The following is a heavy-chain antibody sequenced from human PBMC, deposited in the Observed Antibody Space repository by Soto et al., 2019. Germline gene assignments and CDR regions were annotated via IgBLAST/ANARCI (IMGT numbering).Heavy chain of an antibody. D-gene: IGHD7-27*01. CDR2: ISSSSSTI. CDR3: ARDRLGKYYYGMDV. J-gene: IGHJ6*02. CDR1: GFTFTDHA. Sequence: GGSLRLSCAASGFTFTDHAIHWVRQAPGRGLEWVSYISSSSSTIYYADSVKGRFTISXXXXXXSXYXQXXXLRDEDTAVYYCARDRLGKYYYGMDVWGQGTTVTAP. V-gene: IGHV3-48*02.